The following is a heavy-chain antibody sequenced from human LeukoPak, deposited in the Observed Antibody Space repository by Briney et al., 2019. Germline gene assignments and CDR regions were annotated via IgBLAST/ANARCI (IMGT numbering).Heavy chain of an antibody. Sequence: GGSLRLSCVASGFKFSHYAMHWVSQAPGKGLEWVSLVSTGGSSTYYADSVKGRFNVSRDNAKDTLFLQLSSLRAEDTAIYYCAKEGVISETFHCWGRGVLVNVSS. J-gene: IGHJ4*02. CDR3: AKEGVISETFHC. V-gene: IGHV3-23*01. CDR1: GFKFSHYA. CDR2: VSTGGSST. D-gene: IGHD2-21*01.